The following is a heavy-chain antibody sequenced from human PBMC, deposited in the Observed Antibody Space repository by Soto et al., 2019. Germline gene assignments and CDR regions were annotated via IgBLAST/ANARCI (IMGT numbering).Heavy chain of an antibody. J-gene: IGHJ4*02. D-gene: IGHD2-15*01. CDR3: TTEWGRPMTPGDIVVVVAATRFDY. Sequence: GGSLRLSCAASGFTFSNAWMSWVRQAPGKGLEWVGRIKSKTDGGTTDYAAPVKGRFTISRDDSKNTLYLQMNSLKTADTAVYYCTTEWGRPMTPGDIVVVVAATRFDYWGQGTLVTVSS. V-gene: IGHV3-15*01. CDR1: GFTFSNAW. CDR2: IKSKTDGGTT.